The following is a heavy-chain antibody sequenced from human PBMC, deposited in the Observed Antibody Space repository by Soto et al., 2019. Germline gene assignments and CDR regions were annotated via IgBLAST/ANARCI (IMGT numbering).Heavy chain of an antibody. D-gene: IGHD2-21*02. Sequence: TSETLSLTCTVSGGSISGYYWSWIRQPPGKGLKWIGYMYKTGSTVYNPSFKSRVTISVDTSKNQFSLKLNSVTAADTAVYYCARDLWGYCGTDCYPLDVWGQGTTVTVSS. CDR2: MYKTGST. V-gene: IGHV4-59*01. CDR1: GGSISGYY. J-gene: IGHJ6*02. CDR3: ARDLWGYCGTDCYPLDV.